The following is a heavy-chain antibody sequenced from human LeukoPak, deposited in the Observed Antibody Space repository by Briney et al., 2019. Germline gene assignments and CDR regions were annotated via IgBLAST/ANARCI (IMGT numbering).Heavy chain of an antibody. CDR1: GYTFTSYD. CDR2: MNPNSGNT. D-gene: IGHD2/OR15-2a*01. CDR3: ALYGINSYYYYYMDV. Sequence: ASVKVSCKASGYTFTSYDINWVRQATGQGLEWMGWMNPNSGNTGYAQKFQGRVTMTRNTSISTAYMELSSLRSEDTAVYYCALYGINSYYYYYMDVWGKGTTVTVSS. J-gene: IGHJ6*03. V-gene: IGHV1-8*01.